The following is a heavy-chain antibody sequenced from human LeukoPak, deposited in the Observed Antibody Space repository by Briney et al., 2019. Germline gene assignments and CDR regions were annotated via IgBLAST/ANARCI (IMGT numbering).Heavy chain of an antibody. CDR3: ARGTYYYDSSGYYHYFDY. D-gene: IGHD3-22*01. V-gene: IGHV3-74*01. Sequence: GGSLRLSRAASGFTFSSYWMHWVRQAPGKGLVWVSRIDSDGSSTSYADSVKGRFTISRDNAKNTLYLQMNSLRAEDTAVYYCARGTYYYDSSGYYHYFDYWGQGTLVTVSS. CDR2: IDSDGSST. CDR1: GFTFSSYW. J-gene: IGHJ4*02.